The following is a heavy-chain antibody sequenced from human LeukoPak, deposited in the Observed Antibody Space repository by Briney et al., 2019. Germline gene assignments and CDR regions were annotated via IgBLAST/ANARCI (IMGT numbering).Heavy chain of an antibody. CDR1: GTSFTSYY. CDR2: VNHSGYT. D-gene: IGHD4-17*01. J-gene: IGHJ4*02. V-gene: IGHV4-34*01. CDR3: ARMTTGHNY. Sequence: SETLSLTCGVSGTSFTSYYWSWIRQTPGKGLEWIGEVNHSGYTNMNPSLKSRVTISVDTSKNQFSLMMTSVTAADTAVYFCARMTTGHNYWGQGTLVTVSS.